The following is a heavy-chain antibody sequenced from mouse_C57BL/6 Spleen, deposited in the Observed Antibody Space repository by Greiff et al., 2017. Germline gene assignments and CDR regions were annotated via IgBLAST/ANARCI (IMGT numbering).Heavy chain of an antibody. D-gene: IGHD2-5*01. CDR1: GFNIKDDY. CDR2: IDPENGDT. J-gene: IGHJ2*01. V-gene: IGHV14-4*01. Sequence: EVKLLESGAELVRPGASVTLSCTASGFNIKDDYMHWVKQRPEQGLEWIGWIDPENGDTEYASKFQGKATITADTSSNTAYLQLSSLTSEDTAGYYCTTGGYSNFYFDYWGQGTTLTVSS. CDR3: TTGGYSNFYFDY.